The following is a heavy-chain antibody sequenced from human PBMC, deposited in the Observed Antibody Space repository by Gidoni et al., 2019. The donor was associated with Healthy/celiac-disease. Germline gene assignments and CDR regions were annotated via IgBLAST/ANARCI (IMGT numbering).Heavy chain of an antibody. CDR1: GFPFSSYA. CDR3: AKVRLYDFWSGYDY. Sequence: EVQLLESGGGLVQPGGSLRLSCAASGFPFSSYAMSWVRQAPGKGLEWVSAISGSGGSTYYADSVKGRFTISRDNSKNTLYLQMNSLRAEDTAVYYCAKVRLYDFWSGYDYWGQGTLVTVSS. CDR2: ISGSGGST. V-gene: IGHV3-23*01. D-gene: IGHD3-3*01. J-gene: IGHJ4*02.